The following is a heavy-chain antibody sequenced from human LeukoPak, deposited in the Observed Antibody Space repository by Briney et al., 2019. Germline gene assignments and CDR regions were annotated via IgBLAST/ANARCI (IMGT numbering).Heavy chain of an antibody. CDR2: MNPNSGNT. D-gene: IGHD6-13*01. Sequence: GASVKVSCKAAGYTFTSYDINWVRQATGQGLEWMGWMNPNSGNTGYAQKFRGRVTMTRNTSIRTAYMELSRLRSEDTAVYYCARGGPRAAAGGAYWGQGTLVTVSS. CDR3: ARGGPRAAAGGAY. V-gene: IGHV1-8*01. CDR1: GYTFTSYD. J-gene: IGHJ4*02.